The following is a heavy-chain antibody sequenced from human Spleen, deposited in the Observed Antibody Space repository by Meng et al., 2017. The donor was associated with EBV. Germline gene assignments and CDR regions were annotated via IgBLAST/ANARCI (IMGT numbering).Heavy chain of an antibody. D-gene: IGHD5-18*01. J-gene: IGHJ4*02. CDR3: ARASSGDSDGFDY. V-gene: IGHV4-30-4*01. Sequence: SGHGQWNASQPLTLTCAVSGGSISSGDYYWSWIRQPPGKGLEWIGYIHYSGSTHYNSSLRSRITMSLDTSKNKLSLKLSSVTAADTAVYYCARASSGDSDGFDYWGQGTLVTVSS. CDR1: GGSISSGDYY. CDR2: IHYSGST.